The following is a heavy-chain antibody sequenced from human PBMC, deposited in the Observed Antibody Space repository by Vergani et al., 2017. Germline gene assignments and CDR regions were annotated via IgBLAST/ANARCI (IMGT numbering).Heavy chain of an antibody. J-gene: IGHJ6*02. CDR2: IYYSGST. Sequence: QVQLQESGPGLVKPSETLSLTCTVSGGSISSYYWSWIRQPPGKGLEWIGYIYYSGSTNYNPSLKSRVTISVDTSKNQFSLKLSSVTAADTAVYYCARSKYYYDRSGYYTTRYYYYYGMDVWGQGTTVTVSS. CDR3: ARSKYYYDRSGYYTTRYYYYYGMDV. D-gene: IGHD3-22*01. CDR1: GGSISSYY. V-gene: IGHV4-59*01.